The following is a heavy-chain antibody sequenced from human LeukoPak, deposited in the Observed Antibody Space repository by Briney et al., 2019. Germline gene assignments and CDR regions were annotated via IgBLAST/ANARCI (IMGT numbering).Heavy chain of an antibody. J-gene: IGHJ4*02. V-gene: IGHV1-18*04. CDR3: ARDERGQPFDY. CDR2: ISAYNGNT. CDR1: GYTFTSYY. D-gene: IGHD2-2*01. Sequence: ASVKVSCKASGYTFTSYYMYWVRQAPGQGLEWMGWISAYNGNTNYAQKLQGRVTMTTDTSTSTAYMELRSLRSDDTAVYYCARDERGQPFDYWGQGTLVTVSS.